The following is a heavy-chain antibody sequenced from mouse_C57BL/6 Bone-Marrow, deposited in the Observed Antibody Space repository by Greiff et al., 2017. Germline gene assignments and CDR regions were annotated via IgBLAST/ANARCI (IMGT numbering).Heavy chain of an antibody. CDR3: ARDRFYYDYDDGDWYFDV. CDR2: IYYSGTI. V-gene: IGHV3-5*01. Sequence: EVKLVESGPGLVKPSQTVFLTCTVTGISITTGNYRWSWIRQFPGNKLEWIGYIYYSGTITYNPSLTSRTTITRDTPKNQFFLEMNSLTAEDTATYYCARDRFYYDYDDGDWYFDVWGTGTTVTVSS. D-gene: IGHD2-4*01. J-gene: IGHJ1*03. CDR1: GISITTGNYR.